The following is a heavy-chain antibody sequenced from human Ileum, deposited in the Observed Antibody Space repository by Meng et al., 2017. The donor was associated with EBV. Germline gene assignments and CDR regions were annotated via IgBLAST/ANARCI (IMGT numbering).Heavy chain of an antibody. J-gene: IGHJ4*02. V-gene: IGHV3-74*03. CDR1: GFTFSTYW. Sequence: EVQLVESGGAFVQPGGSLRLSCGISGFTFSTYWMHWVRQAPGKGLVWISRINENGGTTTYADSVRGRFTISRDNTKNTLYLEMNNLRDDDTAVYFCSRDLAGPFDDWGQGTLVTVSS. CDR2: INENGGTT. CDR3: SRDLAGPFDD.